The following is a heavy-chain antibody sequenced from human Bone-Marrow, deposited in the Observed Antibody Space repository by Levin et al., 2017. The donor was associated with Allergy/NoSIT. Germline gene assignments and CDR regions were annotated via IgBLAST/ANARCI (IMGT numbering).Heavy chain of an antibody. J-gene: IGHJ4*02. Sequence: KASETLSLTCTVSGGSISSYYWSWIRQPPGKGLEWIGYIYYSGSTNYNPSLKSRVTIPVDTSKNQFSLKLSSVTAADTAVYYCASEGAAAGPRFDYWGQGTLVTVSS. CDR1: GGSISSYY. CDR3: ASEGAAAGPRFDY. CDR2: IYYSGST. V-gene: IGHV4-59*01. D-gene: IGHD6-13*01.